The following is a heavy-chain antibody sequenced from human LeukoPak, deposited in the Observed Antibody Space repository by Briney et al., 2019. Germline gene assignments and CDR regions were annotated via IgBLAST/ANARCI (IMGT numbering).Heavy chain of an antibody. D-gene: IGHD3-10*01. Sequence: GGSLRLSCAASGFTFSNYAMTWVRQAPGKGLEWPSLISGSGDTTYYADSVKGRFTISRDNSKNTLYLQMNSPRAEDTAVYYCAKAVYGWGSFLPGDWGQGTLATVSS. J-gene: IGHJ4*02. CDR2: ISGSGDTT. CDR1: GFTFSNYA. V-gene: IGHV3-23*01. CDR3: AKAVYGWGSFLPGD.